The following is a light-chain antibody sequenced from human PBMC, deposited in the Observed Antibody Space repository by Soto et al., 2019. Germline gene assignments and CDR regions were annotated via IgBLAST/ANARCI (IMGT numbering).Light chain of an antibody. Sequence: QSVLTQPASVSGSPGQSVTLSCTGTTSDIGNTYNYVSWYQHHPGKAPKLIISDVNNRPSGVSDRFSGSKSGNTASLTISGLQAEEEADYYCSAYSTGSTPVLFGGGTQLTVL. CDR3: SAYSTGSTPVL. CDR1: TSDIGNTYNY. J-gene: IGLJ2*01. V-gene: IGLV2-14*03. CDR2: DVN.